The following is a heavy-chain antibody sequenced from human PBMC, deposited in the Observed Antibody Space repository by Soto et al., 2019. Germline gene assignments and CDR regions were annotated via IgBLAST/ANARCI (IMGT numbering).Heavy chain of an antibody. V-gene: IGHV4-59*01. CDR2: IYYSGST. CDR3: ARGYGTTHGFDY. D-gene: IGHD1-7*01. J-gene: IGHJ4*02. CDR1: GGSISSYY. Sequence: SETLSLTCTVSGGSISSYYWSWIRQPPGKGLEWIGYIYYSGSTNYNPSLNSRVTISVDTSKNQFSLKLSSVTAADTAVYYCARGYGTTHGFDYWGQGTLVTVSS.